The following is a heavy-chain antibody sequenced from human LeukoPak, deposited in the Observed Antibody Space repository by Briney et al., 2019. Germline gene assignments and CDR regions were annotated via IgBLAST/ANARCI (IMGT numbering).Heavy chain of an antibody. D-gene: IGHD4-17*01. CDR1: GGSISSGGYY. CDR2: IYYSGST. CDR3: ARVTVDYGMDV. J-gene: IGHJ6*02. V-gene: IGHV4-61*08. Sequence: SETLSLTCTVSGGSISSGGYYWSWIRQPPGKGLEWIGYIYYSGSTNYNPSLKSRVTISVDTSKSQFSLKLSSVTAADTAVYYCARVTVDYGMDVWGQGTTVTVSS.